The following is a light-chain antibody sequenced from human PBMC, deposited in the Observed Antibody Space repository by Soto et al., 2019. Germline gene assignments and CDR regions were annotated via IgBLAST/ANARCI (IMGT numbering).Light chain of an antibody. CDR2: GAS. V-gene: IGKV3-20*01. J-gene: IGKJ1*01. Sequence: EIVLTQSPGTLSLSPGERATLSCRASQSVSSSYLAWYQQKPGQAPRLLIYGASSTATGIPDRFSGSGSGTKFTLTISRLEPEDFAVYYCQQYGSAPGTFGQGTKVEIK. CDR3: QQYGSAPGT. CDR1: QSVSSSY.